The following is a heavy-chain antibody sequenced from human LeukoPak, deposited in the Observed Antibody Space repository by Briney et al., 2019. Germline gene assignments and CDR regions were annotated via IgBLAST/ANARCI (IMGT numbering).Heavy chain of an antibody. D-gene: IGHD3-10*01. CDR2: IRQDESER. Sequence: GGSLRLSCEGSGFSFSSYWMTWVRQLPGKGPEWVANIRQDESERYFADSVKGRFTISRDNAKKSVYLHMSSLRAEDTALYYCARLSAYYYGSYFYYYMDVWGTGTTVTVSS. V-gene: IGHV3-7*01. CDR3: ARLSAYYYGSYFYYYMDV. J-gene: IGHJ6*03. CDR1: GFSFSSYW.